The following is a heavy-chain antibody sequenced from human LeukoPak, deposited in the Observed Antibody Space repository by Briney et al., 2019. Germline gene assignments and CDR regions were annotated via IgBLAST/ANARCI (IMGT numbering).Heavy chain of an antibody. CDR3: TVSVGRTWYSPDDY. D-gene: IGHD6-13*01. J-gene: IGHJ4*02. Sequence: GGSLRLPCEASGFTGSNNYITWVRRAPGKGLEWVSIIYRDGATYYASSVKGRFIVSRDNSRHTVSLQMNSLRAEDTAVYYCTVSVGRTWYSPDDYWGQGTLVTVSS. CDR1: GFTGSNNY. V-gene: IGHV3-66*01. CDR2: IYRDGAT.